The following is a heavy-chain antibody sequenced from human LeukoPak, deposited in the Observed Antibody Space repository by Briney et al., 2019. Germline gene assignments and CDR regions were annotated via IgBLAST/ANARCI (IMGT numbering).Heavy chain of an antibody. CDR3: ARAGRYYDGSGSPLGNFDY. J-gene: IGHJ4*02. CDR1: GYSISSGYY. CDR2: IYHSGST. Sequence: SETLSLTCTVSGYSISSGYYWGWIRQPPGKGLEWIGSIYHSGSTYYNPSLKSRVTISVDTSKNQFSLKLSSVTAADTAVYYCARAGRYYDGSGSPLGNFDYWGQGTLVTVSS. V-gene: IGHV4-38-2*02. D-gene: IGHD3-22*01.